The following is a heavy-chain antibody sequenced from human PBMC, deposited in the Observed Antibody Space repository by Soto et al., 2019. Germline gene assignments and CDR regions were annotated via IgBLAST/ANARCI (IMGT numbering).Heavy chain of an antibody. CDR3: AMTLVGAPPFDY. J-gene: IGHJ4*02. D-gene: IGHD1-26*01. V-gene: IGHV4-30-4*01. Sequence: QVQLQESGPGLVKPSQTLSLTCTVSGGSISSGYYYWSWIRQPPGKGLELIGYIDYSGSTYYNPYLNSLVTISVDTSKTQFSLKLSSVTAADTAVYYCAMTLVGAPPFDYMRQVTLVTVSS. CDR2: IDYSGST. CDR1: GGSISSGYYY.